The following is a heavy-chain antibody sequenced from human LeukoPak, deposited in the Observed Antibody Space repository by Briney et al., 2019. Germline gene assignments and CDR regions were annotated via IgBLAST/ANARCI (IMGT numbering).Heavy chain of an antibody. V-gene: IGHV1-8*01. J-gene: IGHJ4*02. CDR1: GYTFTSYD. CDR2: MSPISGHT. D-gene: IGHD3-3*01. CDR3: ARSPVGVRKSHDF. Sequence: ASVTVSCTASGYTFTSYDFNCVRQAPGQGLEWMGWMSPISGHTASAQKFQGRITLTRDTSASTAYMEVNSLTSEDTAVYYCARSPVGVRKSHDFWGQGTLVIVSS.